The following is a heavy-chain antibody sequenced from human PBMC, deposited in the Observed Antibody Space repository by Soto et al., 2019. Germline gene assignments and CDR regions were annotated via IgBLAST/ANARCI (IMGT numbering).Heavy chain of an antibody. J-gene: IGHJ5*02. CDR3: ATVPKRYCSCNSCRTSGWFDP. Sequence: PSETLSLTCAVYGGSFSGYYWSWIRQPPGKGLEWIGEINHSGSTNYNPSLKSRVTISVDTSKNQFSLKLSSVTAADTAVYYCATVPKRYCSCNSCRTSGWFDPWGQGTLVTVSS. D-gene: IGHD2-2*01. CDR2: INHSGST. CDR1: GGSFSGYY. V-gene: IGHV4-34*01.